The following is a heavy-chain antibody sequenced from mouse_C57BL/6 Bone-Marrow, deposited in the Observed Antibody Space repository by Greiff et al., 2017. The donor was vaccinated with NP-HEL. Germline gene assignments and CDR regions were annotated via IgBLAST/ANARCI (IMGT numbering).Heavy chain of an antibody. CDR3: ARADSSGYIAMDY. D-gene: IGHD3-2*02. V-gene: IGHV1-61*01. Sequence: QVQLQQPGAELVRPGSSVKLSCKASGYTFTSYWMDWVKQRPGQGLEWIGNIYPSDSETHYNQKFKDKATLTVDKSSSTAYMQLSSLTSEDSAVYYCARADSSGYIAMDYWGQGTSVTVSS. CDR1: GYTFTSYW. CDR2: IYPSDSET. J-gene: IGHJ4*01.